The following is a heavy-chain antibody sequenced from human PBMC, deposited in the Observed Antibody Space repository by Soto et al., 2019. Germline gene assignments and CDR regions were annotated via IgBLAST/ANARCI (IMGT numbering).Heavy chain of an antibody. CDR2: IKQDGSKQ. CDR1: GFTFDAFW. V-gene: IGHV3-7*01. J-gene: IGHJ4*02. CDR3: ARGGYDFGAEDC. D-gene: IGHD3-3*01. Sequence: VQLVESGGTLVQPGESLRLSCTVSGFTFDAFWMTWVRQAPGKGLEWVANIKQDGSKQYYVDSVKGRFTISRDNAKSSLYLQMNSLRVEDTAVYYCARGGYDFGAEDCWGQGTLVTVSS.